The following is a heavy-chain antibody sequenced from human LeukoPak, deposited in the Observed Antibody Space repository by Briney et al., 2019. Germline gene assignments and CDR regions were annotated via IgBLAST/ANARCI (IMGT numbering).Heavy chain of an antibody. J-gene: IGHJ4*02. Sequence: SETLSLTCTVSGGSISSSSYYWGWIRQPPGKGLEWIGSIYYSGSTYYNPSPKSRFTISVDTSKNQFSLKLSSVTAADTAVYYCARRGKRSYDYWGQGTLVTVSS. V-gene: IGHV4-39*07. CDR2: IYYSGST. D-gene: IGHD4-17*01. CDR3: ARRGKRSYDY. CDR1: GGSISSSSYY.